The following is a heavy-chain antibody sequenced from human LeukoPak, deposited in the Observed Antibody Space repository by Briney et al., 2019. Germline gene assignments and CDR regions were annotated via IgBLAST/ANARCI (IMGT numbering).Heavy chain of an antibody. J-gene: IGHJ6*02. CDR1: GFTFSSYG. CDR2: MSYEGTNK. V-gene: IGHV3-30*18. D-gene: IGHD3-3*01. Sequence: PGGSLRLSCTASGFTFSSYGMHWVRQAPGKGLEWVAVMSYEGTNKYYADSVKGRFTISRDNSKSTLYLQMNSLRDEDTAVYYCAKDRHYDFWSGYQTDVWGQGTTVIVSS. CDR3: AKDRHYDFWSGYQTDV.